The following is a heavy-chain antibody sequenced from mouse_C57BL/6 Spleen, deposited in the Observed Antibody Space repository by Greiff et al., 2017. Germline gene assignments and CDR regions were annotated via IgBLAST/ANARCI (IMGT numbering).Heavy chain of an antibody. Sequence: VQLQQSGAELVRPGSSVKMSCKTSGYTFTSYGINWVKQRPGQGLEWIGYIYIGNGYTEYNEKFKGKATLTSDTSSSTAYMQLSSLTSEDSAIYFCAREVIYYYGSSSYYFDYWGQGTTLTVSS. J-gene: IGHJ2*01. CDR2: IYIGNGYT. D-gene: IGHD1-1*01. CDR1: GYTFTSYG. CDR3: AREVIYYYGSSSYYFDY. V-gene: IGHV1-58*01.